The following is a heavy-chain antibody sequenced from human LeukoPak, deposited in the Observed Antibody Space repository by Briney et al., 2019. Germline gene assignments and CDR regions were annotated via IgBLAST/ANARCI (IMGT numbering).Heavy chain of an antibody. Sequence: SETLSLTCAVYGGSFSDYYWSWIRQPPGKGLEWIGEINHSGSTNYNPSLKSRVTISVDTSKNQFSLKLSSVTAADTAVYYCARGHCSSTSCYLGGRSYFDCWGQGTLVTVSS. D-gene: IGHD2-2*01. V-gene: IGHV4-34*01. CDR3: ARGHCSSTSCYLGGRSYFDC. CDR1: GGSFSDYY. CDR2: INHSGST. J-gene: IGHJ4*02.